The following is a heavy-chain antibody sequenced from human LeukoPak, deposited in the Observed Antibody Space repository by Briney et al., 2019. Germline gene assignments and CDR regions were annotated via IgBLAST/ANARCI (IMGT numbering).Heavy chain of an antibody. V-gene: IGHV1-69*13. Sequence: ASVKVSCKASGGTFSSYAISWVRQAPGQGLEWMGGIIPIFGTANYAQKFQGRVTITADESTSTAYMELSSLRSEDTAVYYCARDRRGGYNWIDDYWGQGTLVTVSS. D-gene: IGHD5-24*01. CDR1: GGTFSSYA. CDR3: ARDRRGGYNWIDDY. J-gene: IGHJ4*02. CDR2: IIPIFGTA.